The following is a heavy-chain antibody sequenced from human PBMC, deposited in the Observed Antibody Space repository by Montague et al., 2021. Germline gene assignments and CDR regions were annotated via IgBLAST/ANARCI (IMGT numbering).Heavy chain of an antibody. Sequence: SETLSLTCTVSGGSISSSSYYWGWIRQPPGKGQEWIGSIYYSGSTYYNPSLKSRVTISVDTSKNQFSLKLSSVTAADTAVYYCARHVIGNYGMDVWGQGTTVTVSS. CDR1: GGSISSSSYY. V-gene: IGHV4-39*01. CDR3: ARHVIGNYGMDV. CDR2: IYYSGST. J-gene: IGHJ6*02. D-gene: IGHD3-16*02.